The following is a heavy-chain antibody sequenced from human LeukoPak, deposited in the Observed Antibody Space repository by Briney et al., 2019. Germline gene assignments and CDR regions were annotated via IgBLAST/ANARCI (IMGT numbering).Heavy chain of an antibody. J-gene: IGHJ4*02. Sequence: SETLSLTCTVSGGSINSYYWSWIRQPPGKGLEWIGYIYYSGSTNYNPSLKSRVAISVDKSTVSLKLSSVTAADTAVYYCARVGQGHDYWGQGTLVTVSS. D-gene: IGHD3-16*01. CDR1: GGSINSYY. V-gene: IGHV4-59*08. CDR3: ARVGQGHDY. CDR2: IYYSGST.